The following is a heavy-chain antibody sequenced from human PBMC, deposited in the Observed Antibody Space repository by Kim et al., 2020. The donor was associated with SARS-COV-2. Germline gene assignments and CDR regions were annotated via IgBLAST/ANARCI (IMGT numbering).Heavy chain of an antibody. Sequence: SVKVSCKASGGTFSSYAISWVRQAPGQGLEWMGGIIPIFGTANYAQKFQGRVTITADESTSTAYMELSSLRSEDTAVYYCARDFFPQVVPAAIKVLEYRNWFDPWGQGTLVTVSS. CDR1: GGTFSSYA. V-gene: IGHV1-69*13. J-gene: IGHJ5*02. D-gene: IGHD2-2*01. CDR3: ARDFFPQVVPAAIKVLEYRNWFDP. CDR2: IIPIFGTA.